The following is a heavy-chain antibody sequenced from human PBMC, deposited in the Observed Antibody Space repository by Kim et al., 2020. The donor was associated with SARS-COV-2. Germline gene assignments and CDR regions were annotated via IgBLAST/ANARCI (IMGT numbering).Heavy chain of an antibody. CDR1: GFTFSSYA. Sequence: GGSLRLSCAASGFTFSSYAMSWVRQAPGKGLEWVSAISGSGGSTYYADSVKGRFTISRDNSKNTLYLQMNSLRAEDTAVYYCAKVILARQSSGWTDYYYYGMDVWGQGTTVTVSS. CDR3: AKVILARQSSGWTDYYYYGMDV. J-gene: IGHJ6*02. CDR2: ISGSGGST. D-gene: IGHD6-19*01. V-gene: IGHV3-23*01.